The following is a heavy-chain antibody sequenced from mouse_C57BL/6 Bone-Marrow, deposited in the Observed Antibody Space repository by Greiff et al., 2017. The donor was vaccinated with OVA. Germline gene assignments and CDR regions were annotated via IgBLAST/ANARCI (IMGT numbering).Heavy chain of an antibody. CDR3: ARILLRYYYAMDY. CDR2: ISNLAYSI. J-gene: IGHJ4*01. V-gene: IGHV5-15*01. Sequence: EVKLQESGGGLVQPGGSLKLSCAASGFTFSDYGMAWVRQAPRKGPEWVAFISNLAYSIYYADTVTGRFTISRENAKNTLYLEMSSLRSEDTAMYYCARILLRYYYAMDYWGQGTSVTVSS. CDR1: GFTFSDYG. D-gene: IGHD1-1*01.